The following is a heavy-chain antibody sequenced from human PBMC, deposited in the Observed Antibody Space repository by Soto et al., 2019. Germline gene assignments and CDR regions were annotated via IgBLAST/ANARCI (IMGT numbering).Heavy chain of an antibody. CDR1: GFTFSSYS. CDR2: ISSSSSTI. D-gene: IGHD3-22*01. CDR3: ARAPPFSGYPLYYFDY. J-gene: IGHJ4*02. V-gene: IGHV3-48*02. Sequence: PGGSLRLSCAASGFTFSSYSMNWVRQAPGKGLEWVSYISSSSSTIYYADSVKGRFTISRDNAKNSLYLQMNSLRDEDTAVYYCARAPPFSGYPLYYFDYWGQGTLVTVSS.